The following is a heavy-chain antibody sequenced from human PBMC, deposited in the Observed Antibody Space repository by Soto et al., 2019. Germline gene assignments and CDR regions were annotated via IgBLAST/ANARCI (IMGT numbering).Heavy chain of an antibody. CDR3: ARRWGSGIDC. V-gene: IGHV4-59*08. CDR2: IYYSGST. Sequence: SETLSLTCTVSGGSISSYYWSWIRQPPGKGLEWIGYIYYSGSTNYNPSLKSRVTISVDTSKNQFSLKLSSVTAADTAVYYCARRWGSGIDCWGQGTLVTVSS. CDR1: GGSISSYY. D-gene: IGHD3-10*01. J-gene: IGHJ4*02.